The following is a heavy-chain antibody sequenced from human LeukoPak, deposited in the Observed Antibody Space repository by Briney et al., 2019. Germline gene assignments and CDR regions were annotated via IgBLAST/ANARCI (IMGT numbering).Heavy chain of an antibody. CDR2: IYTSEST. V-gene: IGHV4-61*02. CDR3: ARDTGSYYGDY. Sequence: PSQTLLLTCTASGASISSGSYYWSWIRQPAGKGLERIFPIYTSESTTYHPTLKSRVTISVDTSKNQFSLKLSSVTAADTAVYYCARDTGSYYGDYWGQGTLVTVSS. CDR1: GASISSGSYY. D-gene: IGHD1-26*01. J-gene: IGHJ4*02.